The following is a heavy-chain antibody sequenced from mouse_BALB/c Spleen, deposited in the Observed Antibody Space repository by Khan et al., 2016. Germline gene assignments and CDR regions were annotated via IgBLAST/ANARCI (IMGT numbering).Heavy chain of an antibody. Sequence: EVELVESGGGLVKPGGSLKLSCAASGFTFSDYYMYWVRQTPEKRLEWVATISDGGAYTYYPDSVKGRFTISRDNAKNNLYLQMSSLKSEDTAMYYCARSYGSNGYFDVWGPGTTVTVSS. CDR1: GFTFSDYY. CDR3: ARSYGSNGYFDV. V-gene: IGHV5-4*02. CDR2: ISDGGAYT. D-gene: IGHD1-1*02. J-gene: IGHJ1*01.